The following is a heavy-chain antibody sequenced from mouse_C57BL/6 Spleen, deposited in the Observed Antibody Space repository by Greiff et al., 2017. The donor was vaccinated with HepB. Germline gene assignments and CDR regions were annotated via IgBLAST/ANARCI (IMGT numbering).Heavy chain of an antibody. V-gene: IGHV1-54*01. J-gene: IGHJ2*01. CDR2: INPGSGAT. CDR3: ARSQAYALDY. D-gene: IGHD3-2*02. Sequence: QVQLQQSGAELVRPGTSVKVSCKASGYAFTNYLIEWVKQRPGKGLEWIGVINPGSGATNYNEKFKGKATLTADKSSRTAYMQLSSLTAEDSAVYFCARSQAYALDYWGQGTTLTVSS. CDR1: GYAFTNYL.